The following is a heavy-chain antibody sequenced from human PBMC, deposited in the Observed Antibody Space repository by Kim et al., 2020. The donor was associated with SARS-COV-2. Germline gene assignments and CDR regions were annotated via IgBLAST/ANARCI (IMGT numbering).Heavy chain of an antibody. V-gene: IGHV4-59*01. D-gene: IGHD3-22*01. CDR3: ARDGYYYDSSGPFFDY. Sequence: SLKSRVTISVDTSKNQFSLKLSSVTAADTAVYYCARDGYYYDSSGPFFDYWGQGTLVTVSS. J-gene: IGHJ4*02.